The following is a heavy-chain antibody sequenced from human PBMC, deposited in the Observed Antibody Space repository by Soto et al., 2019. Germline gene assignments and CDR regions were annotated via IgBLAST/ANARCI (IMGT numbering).Heavy chain of an antibody. CDR3: ARAAGGGYCSGGSCYSRAFDI. J-gene: IGHJ3*02. V-gene: IGHV4-39*01. CDR2: VYYSGST. D-gene: IGHD2-15*01. CDR1: GGSISSSTYY. Sequence: LSLTCTVSGGSISSSTYYWGWIRQPPGKGLEWIGSVYYSGSTYYNPSLKSRVTISVDTSNNQFSLKLNSVTAADTAVYYCARAAGGGYCSGGSCYSRAFDIWGQGTMVTVSS.